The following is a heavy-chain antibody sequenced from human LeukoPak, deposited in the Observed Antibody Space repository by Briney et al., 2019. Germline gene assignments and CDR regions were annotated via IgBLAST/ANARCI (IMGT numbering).Heavy chain of an antibody. CDR3: ARSNYDFWSGYYYYMDV. CDR1: GGSISSGDYY. J-gene: IGHJ6*03. Sequence: SQTLSLTCTVSGGSISSGDYYWSWIRQPPGKGLEWIGYIYYSGSTYYNPPLKSRVTISVDTSKNQFSLKLSSVTAADTAVYYCARSNYDFWSGYYYYMDVWGKGTTVTVSS. D-gene: IGHD3-3*01. V-gene: IGHV4-30-4*08. CDR2: IYYSGST.